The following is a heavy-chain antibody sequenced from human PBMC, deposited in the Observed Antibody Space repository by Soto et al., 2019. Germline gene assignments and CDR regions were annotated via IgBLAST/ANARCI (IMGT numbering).Heavy chain of an antibody. CDR2: IIPIFGTA. J-gene: IGHJ4*02. Sequence: QVQLVQSGAEVKKPGSSVKVSCKASGGTFSSYAISWVRQAPGQGLEWMGGIIPIFGTANYAQKFQGRVTITADKSTSTAYMELGSLRSEDTAVYYCAREEICGGDCYSGNYWGQGTLVTVSS. CDR3: AREEICGGDCYSGNY. D-gene: IGHD2-21*02. V-gene: IGHV1-69*06. CDR1: GGTFSSYA.